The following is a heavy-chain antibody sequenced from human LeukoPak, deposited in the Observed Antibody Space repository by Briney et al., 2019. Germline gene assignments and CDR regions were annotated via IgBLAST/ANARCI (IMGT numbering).Heavy chain of an antibody. Sequence: GESLKISCKGSGYSFTSYWIGWVRQMPGNGLEWMGIIYPGDSDTRYSPSFQGQVTISADKSISTAYLQWSSLKASDTAMYYCARQEGSGGAAAGTFDYWGQGTLVTVSS. D-gene: IGHD6-13*01. V-gene: IGHV5-51*01. J-gene: IGHJ4*02. CDR1: GYSFTSYW. CDR2: IYPGDSDT. CDR3: ARQEGSGGAAAGTFDY.